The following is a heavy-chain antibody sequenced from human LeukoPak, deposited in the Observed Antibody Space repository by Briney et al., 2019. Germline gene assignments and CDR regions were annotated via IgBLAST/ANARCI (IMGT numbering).Heavy chain of an antibody. Sequence: GGSLRLSCAASGFTFDDYAMHWVHQAPGKGLEWVSLISGDGGSTYYADSVKGRFTISRDNSKNSLYLQMNSLRTEDTALYYCAKDITPFVEVIYYYYGMDVWGQGTTVTVSS. V-gene: IGHV3-43*02. CDR3: AKDITPFVEVIYYYYGMDV. D-gene: IGHD3-22*01. J-gene: IGHJ6*02. CDR2: ISGDGGST. CDR1: GFTFDDYA.